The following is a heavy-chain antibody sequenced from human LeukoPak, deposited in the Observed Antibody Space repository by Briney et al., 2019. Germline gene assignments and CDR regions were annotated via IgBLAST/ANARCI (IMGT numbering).Heavy chain of an antibody. V-gene: IGHV3-23*01. CDR2: ISGTGGST. CDR1: GFTFTTYA. Sequence: PGGSLRLSCAASGFTFTTYAMSWVRQAPGKGLEWVSGISGTGGSTFYADSVKGRFTISIDKSKNMLYLEMNSLRAEDTAVYYCAKTYSSSWYIFDYWGKGTLVTVSS. J-gene: IGHJ4*02. D-gene: IGHD6-13*01. CDR3: AKTYSSSWYIFDY.